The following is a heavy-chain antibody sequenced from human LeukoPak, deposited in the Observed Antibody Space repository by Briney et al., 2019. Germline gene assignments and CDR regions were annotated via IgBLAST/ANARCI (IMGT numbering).Heavy chain of an antibody. CDR2: IRYDGSNK. CDR1: GFTFSSYG. V-gene: IGHV3-30*02. Sequence: GGSLRLSCAASGFTFSSYGMHWVRQAPGKGLEWVAFIRYDGSNKYYADSVKGRFTISRDNSKNTLYLQMNSLRAEDTAVYYCARDNTVGAAIEYWGQGTLVTVSS. CDR3: ARDNTVGAAIEY. D-gene: IGHD1-26*01. J-gene: IGHJ4*02.